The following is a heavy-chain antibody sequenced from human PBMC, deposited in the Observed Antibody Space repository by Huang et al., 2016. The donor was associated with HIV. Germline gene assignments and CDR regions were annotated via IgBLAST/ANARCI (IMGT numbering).Heavy chain of an antibody. Sequence: QVQLVQSGAEVKKPGASVKVSCTASGYTFSNYDINWVRQAPGQGLEWMGWMNPNSGNTGYARKFQGRVTMTRSTSISTAYMELSRLRLEDTAVYYCATLPPVNYGRSGGRVRDYWGQGSLVTVSS. V-gene: IGHV1-8*01. CDR1: GYTFSNYD. D-gene: IGHD2-15*01. J-gene: IGHJ4*02. CDR3: ATLPPVNYGRSGGRVRDY. CDR2: MNPNSGNT.